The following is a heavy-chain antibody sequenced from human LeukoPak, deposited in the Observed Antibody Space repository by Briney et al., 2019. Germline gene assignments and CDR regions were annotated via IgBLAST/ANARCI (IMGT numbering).Heavy chain of an antibody. V-gene: IGHV5-51*01. CDR1: GYSFATTW. Sequence: GESLKISCEVSGYSFATTWIAWVRQMPGKGLEWMGSVYGGDSDTRYNAAFQGQVIFSVDMSVNTAFLQWSSLKASDTAVYFCARYLLSPVLASGKNYYYYMDVWGKGTTVTVSS. CDR2: VYGGDSDT. D-gene: IGHD2-15*01. J-gene: IGHJ6*03. CDR3: ARYLLSPVLASGKNYYYYMDV.